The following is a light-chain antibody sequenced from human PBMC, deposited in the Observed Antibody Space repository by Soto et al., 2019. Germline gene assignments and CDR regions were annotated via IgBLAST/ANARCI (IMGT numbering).Light chain of an antibody. Sequence: DIQMTQSPSTLPASVGDRVTISWRASQTISSWLAWYQQKPGKAPVLLLHDACRLAGRVPSRFSGSESGTESTLMIGRLQPDDFATYFGQQYYNYSTFGQGTKGEVK. CDR1: QTISSW. CDR2: DAC. J-gene: IGKJ1*01. V-gene: IGKV1-5*01. CDR3: QQYYNYST.